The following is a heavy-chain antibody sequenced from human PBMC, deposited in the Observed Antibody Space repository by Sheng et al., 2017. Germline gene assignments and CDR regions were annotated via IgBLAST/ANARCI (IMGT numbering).Heavy chain of an antibody. Sequence: QVQLQQWGAGLLKPSETLSLTCAVYGGSFSGYYWSWIRQPPGKGLEWIGEINHSGSTNYNPSLKSRVTISVDTSKNQFSLKLSSVTAADTAVYYCARGGPKPGIAAAGTSPGWFDPWGQGTLVTVSS. J-gene: IGHJ5*02. V-gene: IGHV4-34*01. CDR1: GGSFSGYY. CDR2: INHSGST. D-gene: IGHD6-13*01. CDR3: ARGGPKPGIAAAGTSPGWFDP.